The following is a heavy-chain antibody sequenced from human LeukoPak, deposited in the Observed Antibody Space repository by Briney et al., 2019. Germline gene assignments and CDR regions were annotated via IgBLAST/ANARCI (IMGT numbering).Heavy chain of an antibody. Sequence: GGSLRLSCTVSGFTFSSYEMNWVRQAPGKGLEWVSNMDSRGHSIYYADSVKGRFSISRDNAKNSLFMQMNSLRAEDTAVYYCAKGDDDIVVVVAATPMDVWGKGTTVTVSS. J-gene: IGHJ6*04. CDR2: MDSRGHSI. V-gene: IGHV3-48*03. CDR3: AKGDDDIVVVVAATPMDV. CDR1: GFTFSSYE. D-gene: IGHD2-15*01.